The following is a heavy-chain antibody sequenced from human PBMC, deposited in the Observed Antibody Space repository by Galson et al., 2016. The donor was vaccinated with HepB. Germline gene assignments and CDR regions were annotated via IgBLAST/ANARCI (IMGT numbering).Heavy chain of an antibody. CDR1: GFTFSDYY. Sequence: SLRLSCAASGFTFSDYYMSWIRQAPGKGLEWVSYISSSASYTNYADSVKGRFTVSRDNAKISLYLQMNSLRAEDTAVYYCARGGYDGVDVWGQGTTVTVSS. CDR3: ARGGYDGVDV. V-gene: IGHV3-11*05. CDR2: ISSSASYT. J-gene: IGHJ6*02.